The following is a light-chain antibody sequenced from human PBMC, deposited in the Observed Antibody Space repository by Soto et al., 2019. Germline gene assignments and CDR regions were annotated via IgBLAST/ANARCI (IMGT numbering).Light chain of an antibody. CDR3: CSYAGSSTVV. CDR2: EGS. V-gene: IGLV2-23*01. CDR1: SSDVGCYNL. J-gene: IGLJ2*01. Sequence: QSALTQPASVSGSPGQSITISCTGTSSDVGCYNLVSWYQQHPGKAPKLMIYEGSKRPSGVSNRFSGSKSGNTASLTISGLQAEYEADYYCCSYAGSSTVVFGGGTKLTVL.